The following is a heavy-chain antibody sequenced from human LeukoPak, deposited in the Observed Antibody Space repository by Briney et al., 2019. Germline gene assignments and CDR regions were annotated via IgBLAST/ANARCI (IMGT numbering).Heavy chain of an antibody. CDR2: IDPNGKTS. V-gene: IGHV3-64*01. CDR3: AAQTTLTGAYDP. D-gene: IGHD1-20*01. J-gene: IGHJ5*02. Sequence: GGSLRLSCAASGFAFSTCVLLWVRQAPGMGLEYVSSIDPNGKTSYYANSEKGRFTISRDNSNNMLYLQMGSLTTEDMAVYYCAAQTTLTGAYDPWGQGTLVTVSS. CDR1: GFAFSTCV.